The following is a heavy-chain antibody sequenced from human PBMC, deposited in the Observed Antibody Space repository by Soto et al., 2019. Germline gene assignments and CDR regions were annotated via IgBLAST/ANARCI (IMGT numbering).Heavy chain of an antibody. CDR3: ARDRYPRVGYCSGGSCYAYYYYMDV. V-gene: IGHV3-74*01. Sequence: PGGSLRLSCAASGFTLSSYWIHWVRQAPGKGLVWVSHISSSGSSTYYADSVKGRFTISRDNAKNSLYLQMNSLRAEDTAVYYCARDRYPRVGYCSGGSCYAYYYYMDVWGKGTTVTVSS. CDR1: GFTLSSYW. D-gene: IGHD2-15*01. CDR2: ISSSGSST. J-gene: IGHJ6*03.